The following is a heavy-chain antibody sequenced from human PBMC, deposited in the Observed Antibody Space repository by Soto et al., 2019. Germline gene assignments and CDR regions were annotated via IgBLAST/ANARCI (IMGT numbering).Heavy chain of an antibody. D-gene: IGHD3-10*02. CDR2: IYPGDSDT. V-gene: IGHV5-51*01. CDR1: GYSFTSYW. Sequence: GESLNISSKGSGYSFTSYWIGCVRQMPGKRLEWMGIIYPGDSDTRYSPSFQGQVTISADKSISTAYLQWSSLKASDTAMYYCARLGVLFGEFMDYYGMDVWGQGTTVTVSS. CDR3: ARLGVLFGEFMDYYGMDV. J-gene: IGHJ6*02.